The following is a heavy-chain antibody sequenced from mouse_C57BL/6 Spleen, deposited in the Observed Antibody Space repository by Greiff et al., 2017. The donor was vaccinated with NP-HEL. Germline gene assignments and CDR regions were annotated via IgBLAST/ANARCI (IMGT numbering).Heavy chain of an antibody. D-gene: IGHD1-1*01. V-gene: IGHV1-52*01. Sequence: QVQLQQPGAELVRPGSSVKLSCKASGYTFTSYWMHWVKQRPIQGLEWIGNIDPSDSETHYNQKFKDKATLTVDKSSSTAYMQLSSLTSEDSAVYYCARSGVTTVVARYFDVWGTGTTVTVAS. J-gene: IGHJ1*03. CDR1: GYTFTSYW. CDR2: IDPSDSET. CDR3: ARSGVTTVVARYFDV.